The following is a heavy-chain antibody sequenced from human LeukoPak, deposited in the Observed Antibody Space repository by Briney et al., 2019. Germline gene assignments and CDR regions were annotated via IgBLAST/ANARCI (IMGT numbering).Heavy chain of an antibody. V-gene: IGHV1-18*01. CDR1: GYTFTNYG. Sequence: ASVKVSCKASGYTFTNYGITWVRQAPGQGPEWVGWISTYNSDKGYAQNLQGRLTLTTDTSTNTAYMDLRSLRSDDTAVYYCAIHCHTGTYQPFDFWGQGTLVTVSS. J-gene: IGHJ4*02. CDR3: AIHCHTGTYQPFDF. D-gene: IGHD1-26*01. CDR2: ISTYNSDK.